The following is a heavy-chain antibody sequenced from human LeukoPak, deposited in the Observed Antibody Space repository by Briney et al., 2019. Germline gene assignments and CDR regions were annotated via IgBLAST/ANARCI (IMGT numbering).Heavy chain of an antibody. J-gene: IGHJ4*02. CDR3: ARRSAAGGYFDY. CDR1: GYSFISNW. V-gene: IGHV5-51*01. D-gene: IGHD2-15*01. CDR2: IYPGDSDT. Sequence: KDGESLKISCKGSGYSFISNWIGWVRQMPGKGLEWMGIIYPGDSDTRYSPSFEGQVTISADKSITTAYVQWSSLKDSDTAIYYCARRSAAGGYFDYWGQGTLVTVSS.